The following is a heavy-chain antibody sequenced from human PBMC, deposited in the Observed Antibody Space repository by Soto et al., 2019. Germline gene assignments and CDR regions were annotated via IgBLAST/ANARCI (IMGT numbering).Heavy chain of an antibody. Sequence: ASVKVSCKASGYTFTSYYMHWVRQAPGQGLEWMGIINPSGGSTSYAQKFQGRVTMTRDTSTSTVYMKLSSLRSEDTAVYYCARDVTRGTTMYNWFDPWGQGTLVPVSS. J-gene: IGHJ5*02. CDR3: ARDVTRGTTMYNWFDP. CDR2: INPSGGST. V-gene: IGHV1-46*03. D-gene: IGHD3-16*01. CDR1: GYTFTSYY.